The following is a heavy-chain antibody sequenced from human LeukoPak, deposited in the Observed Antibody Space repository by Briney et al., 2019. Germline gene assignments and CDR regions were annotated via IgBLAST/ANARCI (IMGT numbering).Heavy chain of an antibody. V-gene: IGHV3-30*18. Sequence: PGRSLRLSCEASGFTFRNYGVHWVRQAPGKGLEWVAVISYDGGHQYSADSVKGRFTLSRDNSKNTVYLQLNSLRAEDTAVYYCAKDRRMMSAYYGMDVWGQGTPVTVSS. CDR3: AKDRRMMSAYYGMDV. CDR1: GFTFRNYG. D-gene: IGHD3-16*01. J-gene: IGHJ6*02. CDR2: ISYDGGHQ.